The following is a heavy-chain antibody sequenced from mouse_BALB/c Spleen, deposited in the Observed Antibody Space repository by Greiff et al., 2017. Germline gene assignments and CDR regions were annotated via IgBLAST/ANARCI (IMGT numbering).Heavy chain of an antibody. CDR3: TRSGSSYWYFDV. CDR2: IYPGNSAT. D-gene: IGHD1-1*01. J-gene: IGHJ1*01. CDR1: GYSFTSYW. V-gene: IGHV1-5*01. Sequence: VQLQQSGTVLARPGASVKMSCKASGYSFTSYWMHWVKQRPGQGLEWIGAIYPGNSATSYNQKFKGKAKLTAVTSASTAYMELSSLTNEDSAVYYGTRSGSSYWYFDVWGAGTTVTVSS.